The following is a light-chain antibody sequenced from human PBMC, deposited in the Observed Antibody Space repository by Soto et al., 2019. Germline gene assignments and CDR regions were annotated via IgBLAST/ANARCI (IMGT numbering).Light chain of an antibody. Sequence: EIVMTQSPATLSVSPGERATLSCSASQSVSSNLACYQQKPGQAPRLLIYGASTRATGIPARFSGSGSGTECTITINSLQSEDVAVYDCKQDNNWTPYTFGQGTKLEIK. CDR2: GAS. J-gene: IGKJ2*01. V-gene: IGKV3-15*01. CDR1: QSVSSN. CDR3: KQDNNWTPYT.